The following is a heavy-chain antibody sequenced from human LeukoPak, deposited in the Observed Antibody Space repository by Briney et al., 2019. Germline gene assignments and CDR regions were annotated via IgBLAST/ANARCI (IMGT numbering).Heavy chain of an antibody. Sequence: SETLSLTCTVSGGSISSGSYYWSWIRQSAAKGLEWMGRIDEDGSTTYNPSLSGRVSVSADTSNNQVSLKLKFVTAADTAVYFCARGYQSTTYGHFDSWGRGIQVTVSS. J-gene: IGHJ5*01. V-gene: IGHV4-61*02. CDR3: ARGYQSTTYGHFDS. D-gene: IGHD2/OR15-2a*01. CDR1: GGSISSGSYY. CDR2: IDEDGST.